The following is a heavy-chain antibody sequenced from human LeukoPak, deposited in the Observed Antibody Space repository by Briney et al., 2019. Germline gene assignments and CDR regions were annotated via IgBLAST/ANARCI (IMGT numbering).Heavy chain of an antibody. Sequence: SETLSLTCAVSGGSISSSNWWSWVRQPPGKGLEWIGEIYHSGSTNYNPSLKSRVTISIDTSKNQFSLRLSSVTAADTAVYYCARHGGVVRGEGSDAFDIWGQETMVTVSS. CDR2: IYHSGST. J-gene: IGHJ3*02. CDR3: ARHGGVVRGEGSDAFDI. D-gene: IGHD3-10*01. CDR1: GGSISSSNW. V-gene: IGHV4-4*02.